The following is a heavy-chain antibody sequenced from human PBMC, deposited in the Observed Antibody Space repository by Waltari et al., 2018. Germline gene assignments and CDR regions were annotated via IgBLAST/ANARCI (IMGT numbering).Heavy chain of an antibody. J-gene: IGHJ6*02. CDR3: ARDLVVAATAHYYGMDV. D-gene: IGHD2-15*01. CDR2: SNSDGSST. Sequence: EVQLVESGGGLVQPGGSLRLSCAASGFTFSSYWMHWVRQAPGKGLVWVERSNSDGSSTSYADSVKGRFTISRDNAKNTLYLQMNSLRAEDTAVYYCARDLVVAATAHYYGMDVWGQGTTVTVSS. V-gene: IGHV3-74*01. CDR1: GFTFSSYW.